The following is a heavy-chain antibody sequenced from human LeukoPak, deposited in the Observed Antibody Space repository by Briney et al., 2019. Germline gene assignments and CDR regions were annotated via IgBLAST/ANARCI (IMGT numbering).Heavy chain of an antibody. V-gene: IGHV3-23*01. J-gene: IGHJ4*02. CDR1: GFTFSSYA. D-gene: IGHD3-22*01. Sequence: GGSLRLSCAASGFTFSSYAMSWVRQAPGKGLEWVSAISGSGGSTYYADSVKGRFTISRDNSKNTLYLQMNSLRAEDTAAYYCAKDVYYYDSSGYYPSYWGQGTLVTVSS. CDR2: ISGSGGST. CDR3: AKDVYYYDSSGYYPSY.